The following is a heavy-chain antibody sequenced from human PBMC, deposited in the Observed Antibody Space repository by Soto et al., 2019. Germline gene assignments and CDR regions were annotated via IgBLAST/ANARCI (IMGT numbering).Heavy chain of an antibody. J-gene: IGHJ6*02. CDR2: IWYDGTNK. CDR1: GFTVSNYG. D-gene: IGHD5-12*01. Sequence: QVQLVESGGGVVQPGRSLRLSCATSGFTVSNYGMHGVRQGPGKGLERVAVIWYDGTNKYYADSVKGRFTMSRDDSKPTLYLQMNSLSADDTAVYYCARPPESGFSPPYYFYGMDVWGQGTTVTVSS. V-gene: IGHV3-33*01. CDR3: ARPPESGFSPPYYFYGMDV.